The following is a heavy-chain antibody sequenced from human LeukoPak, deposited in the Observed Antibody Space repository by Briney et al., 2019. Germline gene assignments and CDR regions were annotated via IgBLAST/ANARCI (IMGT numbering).Heavy chain of an antibody. CDR2: ISAQHGQT. Sequence: ASVKVSCKPSGYSENFYGITWVRQVAGQGLEWMGWISAQHGQTEYAPNSQDRVTMTTDTYTNTAYMELRSLRSDDTVVYYCAGSLGYCTSNVCYLKYWGQGTLVTVSS. J-gene: IGHJ4*02. CDR1: GYSENFYG. D-gene: IGHD2-8*01. V-gene: IGHV1-18*01. CDR3: AGSLGYCTSNVCYLKY.